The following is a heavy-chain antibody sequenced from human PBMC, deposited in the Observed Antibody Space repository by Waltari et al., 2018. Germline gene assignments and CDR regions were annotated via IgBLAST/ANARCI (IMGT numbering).Heavy chain of an antibody. D-gene: IGHD2-15*01. V-gene: IGHV4-61*02. CDR3: ARDREGRADYYYYYMDV. J-gene: IGHJ6*03. CDR1: GGSLSRGSYS. CDR2: IYTSGST. Sequence: QVQLQESGPGLVTPSQTLSLTCTVSGGSLSRGSYSWSWLRQLAGKGLEWIGRIYTSGSTNYNPSLKSRVTISVDTSKNQFSLKLSSVTAADTAVYYCARDREGRADYYYYYMDVWGKGTTVTVSS.